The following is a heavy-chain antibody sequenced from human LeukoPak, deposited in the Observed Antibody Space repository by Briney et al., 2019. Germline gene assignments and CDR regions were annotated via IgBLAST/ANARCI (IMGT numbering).Heavy chain of an antibody. J-gene: IGHJ4*02. CDR1: GGSLSSYY. CDR3: ARGQKYSYGYRVTELGSGYFDY. CDR2: IYYSGST. Sequence: SETLSLTCTVSGGSLSSYYWSWIRQPPGKGLEWIGYIYYSGSTKYNPSLKSRVSISVDTSKNQLSLRLSSVTAADTAVYYCARGQKYSYGYRVTELGSGYFDYWGQGTLVTVSS. D-gene: IGHD5-18*01. V-gene: IGHV4-59*01.